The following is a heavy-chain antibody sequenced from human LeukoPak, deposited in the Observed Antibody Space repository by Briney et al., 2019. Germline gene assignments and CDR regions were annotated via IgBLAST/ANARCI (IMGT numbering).Heavy chain of an antibody. CDR1: GFTFSSYA. CDR3: AKANWVSNADAVW. V-gene: IGHV3-23*01. Sequence: GGSLRLSCVASGFTFSSYAMSWVRQAPGKGLEWVSVISGSGSSAYYTDPVKGRFTISRGDSRNTVYLQLNNLRVEDTAIYYCAKANWVSNADAVWWGQGTQVTVSS. CDR2: ISGSGSSA. J-gene: IGHJ4*02. D-gene: IGHD1-1*01.